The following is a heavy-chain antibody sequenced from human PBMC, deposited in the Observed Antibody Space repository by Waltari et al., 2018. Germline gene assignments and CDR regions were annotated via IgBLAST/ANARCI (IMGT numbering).Heavy chain of an antibody. V-gene: IGHV4-59*11. D-gene: IGHD3-22*01. CDR1: GGSISSHY. J-gene: IGHJ4*02. Sequence: QVQLQESGPGLVKPSETLSLTCTVSGGSISSHYWSWIRQPPGKGLEWIGSIYYSGSTYYNPALKSRVTISVDTSKNQFSLKLSSVTAADTAVYYCARDLRRRDYYDSSGYPFDYWGQGTLVTVSS. CDR3: ARDLRRRDYYDSSGYPFDY. CDR2: IYYSGST.